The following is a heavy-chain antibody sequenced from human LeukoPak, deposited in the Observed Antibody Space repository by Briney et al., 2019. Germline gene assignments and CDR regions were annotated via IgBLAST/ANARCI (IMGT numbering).Heavy chain of an antibody. CDR3: AKVLGRNYYDSSGPIDY. V-gene: IGHV3-30*02. CDR1: GFTFSSYG. Sequence: PGGSLRLSCAASGFTFSSYGMHWVRQAPGKGLEWVAFIRYDGSNKYYADSVKGRFTISRDNSKNTLYLQMNSLGGEDTAVYYCAKVLGRNYYDSSGPIDYWGQGTLVTVSS. D-gene: IGHD3-22*01. J-gene: IGHJ4*02. CDR2: IRYDGSNK.